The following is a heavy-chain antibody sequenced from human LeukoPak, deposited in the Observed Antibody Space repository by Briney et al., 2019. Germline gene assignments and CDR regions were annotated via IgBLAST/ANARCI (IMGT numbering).Heavy chain of an antibody. CDR2: IYYNGST. CDR1: GGSISSGGYY. D-gene: IGHD3-22*01. CDR3: ARDAEYYYDSSAIGSFDD. J-gene: IGHJ4*02. V-gene: IGHV4-31*03. Sequence: SETLSLTCTVSGGSISSGGYYWSWIRQHPGKGLEWFGYIYYNGSTYYNPSLKSRVTISVDTSKNQFSLKLSSVTAADTAVYYCARDAEYYYDSSAIGSFDDWGQGTLVTVSS.